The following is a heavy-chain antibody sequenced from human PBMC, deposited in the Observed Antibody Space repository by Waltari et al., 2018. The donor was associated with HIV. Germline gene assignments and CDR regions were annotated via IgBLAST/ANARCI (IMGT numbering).Heavy chain of an antibody. V-gene: IGHV3-15*01. J-gene: IGHJ4*02. D-gene: IGHD3-10*01. Sequence: EGQLVESGGDLVKPGGCLRLSCAASGFTFRDAWMTWVRQVPGKGPEWCAHIRMRADGVTTDYAAVVKGRFTVSRDDSNSTLYLQMNSLKTGDTGVYYCATEDTYASGTYFDYWGQGTLVTVSS. CDR1: GFTFRDAW. CDR2: IRMRADGVTT. CDR3: ATEDTYASGTYFDY.